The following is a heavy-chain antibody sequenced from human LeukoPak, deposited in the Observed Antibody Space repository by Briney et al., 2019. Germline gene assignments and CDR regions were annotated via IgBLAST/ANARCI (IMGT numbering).Heavy chain of an antibody. J-gene: IGHJ1*01. CDR3: AGPVDFWSGYYYDQFFAEYFQH. D-gene: IGHD3-3*01. CDR1: GFTFSSYA. Sequence: SGGSLRLSCAASGFTFSSYAMSWVRQAPGKGLEWVSAISGSGGSTYYADSVKGRFTISRDNSKNTLYLQMNSLRAEDTAVYYCAGPVDFWSGYYYDQFFAEYFQHWGQGTLVTVSS. CDR2: ISGSGGST. V-gene: IGHV3-23*01.